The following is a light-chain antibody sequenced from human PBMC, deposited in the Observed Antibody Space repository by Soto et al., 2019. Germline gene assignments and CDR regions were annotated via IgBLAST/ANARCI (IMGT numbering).Light chain of an antibody. V-gene: IGKV3-20*01. J-gene: IGKJ1*01. CDR2: GAS. CDR3: HQYGVSVWT. CDR1: QSIRSSF. Sequence: EIVLTQSPGTLSLSPGEGATLSCRASQSIRSSFLAWFQQKPGQAPRLLIYGASSRATGVPDRFSGSGSGTEFALTISRLEPDDFAVYYCHQYGVSVWTVGQGTKVEIK.